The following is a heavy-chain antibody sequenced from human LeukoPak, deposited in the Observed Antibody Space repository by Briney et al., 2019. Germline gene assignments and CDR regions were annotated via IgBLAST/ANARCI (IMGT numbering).Heavy chain of an antibody. CDR2: TYYRSKWYN. CDR1: GDSVSSNSAA. V-gene: IGHV6-1*01. D-gene: IGHD6-13*01. CDR3: ARGAAGTPFDP. J-gene: IGHJ5*02. Sequence: SQTLSLTRAISGDSVSSNSAAWNWIRRSPSRGLEWLGRTYYRSKWYNDYAVSVKSRITINPDTTKNQCSLQRNSVTREDTAVYYCARGAAGTPFDPWGQGTLVTVSA.